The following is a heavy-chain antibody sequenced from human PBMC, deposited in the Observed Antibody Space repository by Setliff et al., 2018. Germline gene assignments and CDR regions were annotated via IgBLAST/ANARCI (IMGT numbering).Heavy chain of an antibody. D-gene: IGHD3-22*01. CDR1: GFTFSSYA. CDR2: ISGSGVST. V-gene: IGHV3-23*01. J-gene: IGHJ3*01. CDR3: VRVLDYYDSNGYSVDAFDV. Sequence: GGSLRLSCAASGFTFSSYAMSWVRQAPGKGLEWVSAISGSGVSTYYADSVKGRFTISRDNSKNTLYLQMNSLRAEDTAVYYCVRVLDYYDSNGYSVDAFDVWGQGTMVTVSS.